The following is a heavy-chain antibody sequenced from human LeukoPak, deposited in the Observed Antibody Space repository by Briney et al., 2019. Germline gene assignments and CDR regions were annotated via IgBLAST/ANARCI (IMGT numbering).Heavy chain of an antibody. CDR2: INHSRST. V-gene: IGHV4-34*01. CDR1: GGSFSPYY. D-gene: IGHD3-10*01. Sequence: SETLSLTCAVYGGSFSPYYWSWIRQSPDKGLEWIGEINHSRSTNYNPSLKSRVTISVDTSKNQFSLNLSSVTAADTAVYYCARAGDGSGSYDNADYDYWGQGTLVTVSS. CDR3: ARAGDGSGSYDNADYDY. J-gene: IGHJ4*02.